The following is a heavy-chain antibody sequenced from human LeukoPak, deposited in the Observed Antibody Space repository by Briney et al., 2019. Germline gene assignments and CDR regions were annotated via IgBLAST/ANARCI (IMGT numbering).Heavy chain of an antibody. CDR1: GFTFSSYA. CDR2: INSDGSST. V-gene: IGHV3-74*01. CDR3: ARGEVTMPY. J-gene: IGHJ4*02. Sequence: GGSLRLSCAASGFTFSSYAMSWVRQAPGKGLVWVSRINSDGSSTSYADSVKGRFTISRDNAKNTLYLQMNSVRAEDTAVYYCARGEVTMPYWGQGTLVTVSS. D-gene: IGHD3-3*01.